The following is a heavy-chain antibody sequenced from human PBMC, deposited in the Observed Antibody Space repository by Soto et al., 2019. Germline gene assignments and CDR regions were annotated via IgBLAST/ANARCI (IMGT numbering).Heavy chain of an antibody. V-gene: IGHV3-30*18. CDR2: ISYDGSNK. CDR1: GFTFSSYG. Sequence: PGGSLRLSCAASGFTFSSYGMHWVRQAPGKGLEWVAVISYDGSNKYYADSVKGRFTISRDNSKNTLYLQMNSLRAEDTAVYYCEKPLDTTYDSNPFDYSGQGTLVTVYS. J-gene: IGHJ4*02. D-gene: IGHD3-22*01. CDR3: EKPLDTTYDSNPFDY.